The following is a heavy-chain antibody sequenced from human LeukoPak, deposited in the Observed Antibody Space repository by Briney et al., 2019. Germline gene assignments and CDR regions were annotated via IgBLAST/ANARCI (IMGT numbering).Heavy chain of an antibody. D-gene: IGHD3-10*01. CDR2: INVGNGNT. V-gene: IGHV1-3*01. CDR3: ARGVSMVRGVILLDAFDI. J-gene: IGHJ3*02. CDR1: GYTFTTHV. Sequence: ASVKVSCKASGYTFTTHVMNWVRQAPGQRLELMGWINVGNGNTKYSQKFQGRVTITRDTSTRTAYMELSSLRSEDTAVYYCARGVSMVRGVILLDAFDIWGQGTMVTVSS.